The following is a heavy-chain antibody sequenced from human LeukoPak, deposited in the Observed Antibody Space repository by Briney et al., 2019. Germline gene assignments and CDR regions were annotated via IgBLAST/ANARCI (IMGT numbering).Heavy chain of an antibody. CDR1: GGSFSGYY. D-gene: IGHD3/OR15-3a*01. J-gene: IGHJ4*02. CDR2: INHSGST. CDR3: ARLRDYSFDY. Sequence: PSETLSLTCAVCGGSFSGYYWSWIRQPPGKGLEWIGEINHSGSTNYNPSLKSRVTISVDTSKNQFSLKLSSVTAADTAVYYCARLRDYSFDYWGQGTLVTVSS. V-gene: IGHV4-34*01.